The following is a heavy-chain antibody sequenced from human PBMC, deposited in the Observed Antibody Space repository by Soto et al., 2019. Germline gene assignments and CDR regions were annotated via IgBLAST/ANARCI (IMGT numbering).Heavy chain of an antibody. CDR2: INWNGGST. Sequence: PGGSLRLSCASSGFTFDDYGMSWVRQAPGKGLEWVSGINWNGGSTGYADSVKGRFTISRDNAKNSLYLQMNSLRAADTALYYCARDFNDDSSRYYYEAPGYWGQGT. V-gene: IGHV3-20*04. J-gene: IGHJ4*02. D-gene: IGHD3-22*01. CDR1: GFTFDDYG. CDR3: ARDFNDDSSRYYYEAPGY.